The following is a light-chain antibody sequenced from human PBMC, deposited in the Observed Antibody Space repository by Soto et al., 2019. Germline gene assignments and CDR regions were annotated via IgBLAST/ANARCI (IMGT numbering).Light chain of an antibody. V-gene: IGKV3-11*01. CDR1: LSISNF. Sequence: EIVLTQSPATLSLFPGERATLSCRASLSISNFLAWYQQKPGQPPRLLIYDASIRAAGIPAGFRGSGSGTDFNLTITSLGPEDFAVYYCQQRTDWPWTFGQGTKV. CDR3: QQRTDWPWT. CDR2: DAS. J-gene: IGKJ1*01.